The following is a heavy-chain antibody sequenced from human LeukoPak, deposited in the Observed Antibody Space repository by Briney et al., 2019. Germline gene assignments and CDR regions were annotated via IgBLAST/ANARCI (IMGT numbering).Heavy chain of an antibody. CDR1: GFTFSSYS. J-gene: IGHJ4*02. D-gene: IGHD6-19*01. CDR3: ARDQRDSGCLDY. Sequence: PGGSLRLSCAASGFTFSSYSMNWVRQAPGKGLEWVSSISSSGSYIYYADSMKGRFTISRDNAKNSLYLQMNSLRAEDTAVYYCARDQRDSGCLDYWGQGTLVTVSS. CDR2: ISSSGSYI. V-gene: IGHV3-21*01.